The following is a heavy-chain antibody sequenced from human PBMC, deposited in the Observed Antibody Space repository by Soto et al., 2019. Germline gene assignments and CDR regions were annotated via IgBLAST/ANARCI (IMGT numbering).Heavy chain of an antibody. CDR3: ARAQVSGTIEIGFSV. Sequence: ASVKVSCKTSGDTFSHYYMHWGRQAPGQGLEWMSIIYPSFHSPRYSQNFRGRLTVTSDASTLTVYMELSSLKSEDTAVYYCARAQVSGTIEIGFSVWGQGTLVTVSS. J-gene: IGHJ4*03. D-gene: IGHD1-26*01. CDR2: IYPSFHSP. CDR1: GDTFSHYY. V-gene: IGHV1-46*01.